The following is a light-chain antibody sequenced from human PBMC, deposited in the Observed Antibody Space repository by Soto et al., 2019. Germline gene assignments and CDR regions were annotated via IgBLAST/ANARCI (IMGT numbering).Light chain of an antibody. Sequence: IQMTQSPSSRSSSLGDGVTITCGASQSISRYLNWYQRKQGKAPKLLIYAASSLQSGVPSRFSDSGSGTDGTITISSLKKEDGATYDGQQRYSTPITFSQGTRLEIK. V-gene: IGKV1-39*01. J-gene: IGKJ5*01. CDR1: QSISRY. CDR2: AAS. CDR3: QQRYSTPIT.